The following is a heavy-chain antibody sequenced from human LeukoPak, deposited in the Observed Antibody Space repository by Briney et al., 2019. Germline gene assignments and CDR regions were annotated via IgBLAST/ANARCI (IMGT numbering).Heavy chain of an antibody. CDR2: IYHSGST. D-gene: IGHD3-22*01. V-gene: IGHV4-30-2*01. CDR3: ARNDYYSADY. Sequence: PSETLSLTCTVSGGSISSGGYYWSWIRQPPGKGLEWIGYIYHSGSTYYNPSLKSRVTISVDRSKNQFSLKLSSVTAADTAVYHCARNDYYSADYWGQGTLVTVSS. J-gene: IGHJ4*02. CDR1: GGSISSGGYY.